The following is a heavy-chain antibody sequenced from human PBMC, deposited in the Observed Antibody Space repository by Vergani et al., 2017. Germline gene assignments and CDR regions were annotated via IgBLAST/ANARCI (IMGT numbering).Heavy chain of an antibody. CDR3: ARQKDYYMDV. Sequence: QVQLQESGPGLVKPSETLSLTCAVSGFSIDNGYYWDWIRQPPGKGLEWIGSIYYSGSTYYNPSLESRVTISVDTSKNQFSLKLSSVTAADTAVYYCARQKDYYMDVWGKGATVTVS. CDR2: IYYSGST. V-gene: IGHV4-38-2*01. CDR1: GFSIDNGYY. J-gene: IGHJ6*03.